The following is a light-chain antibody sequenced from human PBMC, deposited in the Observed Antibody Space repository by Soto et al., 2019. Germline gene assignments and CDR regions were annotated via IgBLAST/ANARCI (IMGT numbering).Light chain of an antibody. V-gene: IGKV1-39*01. CDR3: QQYYSFPWT. CDR2: AAS. Sequence: DIQMTQSPSSLSASVGDRVTITCRASQSISSYLNWYQQKPGKAPKLLIYAASSLQSGVPSRFSGSGSGTEFTLTFNSLQVDDFATYYCQQYYSFPWTFGQGTKVDIK. J-gene: IGKJ1*01. CDR1: QSISSY.